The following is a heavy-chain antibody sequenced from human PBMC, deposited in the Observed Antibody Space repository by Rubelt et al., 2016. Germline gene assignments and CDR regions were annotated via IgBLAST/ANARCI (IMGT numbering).Heavy chain of an antibody. CDR1: GYTFTSYG. CDR2: ISAYNGNT. D-gene: IGHD3-10*01. J-gene: IGHJ4*02. Sequence: QVQLVQSGAEVKKPGASVKVSCKASGYTFTSYGISWVRQAPGQGLEWMGCISAYNGNTNYAQKLQGMGTMIRDTSTRRAYMERRSLRSDDTAVYYCARDPLPVRGVIMTPTHWGQGTLVTVSS. V-gene: IGHV1-18*01. CDR3: ARDPLPVRGVIMTPTH.